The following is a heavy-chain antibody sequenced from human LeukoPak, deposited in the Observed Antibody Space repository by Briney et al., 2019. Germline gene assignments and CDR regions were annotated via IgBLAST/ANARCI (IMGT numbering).Heavy chain of an antibody. CDR1: GGSISSGGYY. D-gene: IGHD1-7*01. J-gene: IGHJ4*02. V-gene: IGHV4-31*03. Sequence: PSETLSLTCTVSGGSISSGGYYWSWIRQHPGKGLEWIGYIYYSGSTYYNPSLKSRVTISVDTSKNQFSLKLSSVTAADTAVYYCARVPPYNWNYGEYYYYYWGQGTLVTVSS. CDR3: ARVPPYNWNYGEYYYYY. CDR2: IYYSGST.